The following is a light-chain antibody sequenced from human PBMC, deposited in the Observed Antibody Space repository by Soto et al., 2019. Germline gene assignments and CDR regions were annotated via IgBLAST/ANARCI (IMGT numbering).Light chain of an antibody. Sequence: NFMLTQPHSVSESPGKTVTISCTRGSGSIASNYVQWYQQRPGSAPTTVMFEDNQRPSGVPDRFSGSIDSSSNSASLTISGLKSEDEADYYCQSYNTNNQWVFGGGTQLTVL. CDR3: QSYNTNNQWV. J-gene: IGLJ3*02. V-gene: IGLV6-57*03. CDR1: SGSIASNY. CDR2: EDN.